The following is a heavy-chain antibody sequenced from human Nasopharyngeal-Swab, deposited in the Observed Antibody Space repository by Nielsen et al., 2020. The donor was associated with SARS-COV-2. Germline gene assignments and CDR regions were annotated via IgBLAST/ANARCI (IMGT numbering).Heavy chain of an antibody. V-gene: IGHV1-2*06. Sequence: ASVKVSCKASTSTFNAYYIHWVRQAPGQGLEWMGRINPTTGGTLYTQTFEGRVTMTTDTSTSTTYMELRGLTSDDTAVYYCTRALSGVYDFWGQGALVTVPS. CDR2: INPTTGGT. D-gene: IGHD2-15*01. J-gene: IGHJ4*02. CDR3: TRALSGVYDF. CDR1: TSTFNAYY.